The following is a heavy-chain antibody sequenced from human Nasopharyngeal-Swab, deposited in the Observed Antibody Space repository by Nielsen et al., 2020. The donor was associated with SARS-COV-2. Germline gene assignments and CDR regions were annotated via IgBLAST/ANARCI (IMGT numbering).Heavy chain of an antibody. D-gene: IGHD2-2*01. Sequence: ASVKVSCKASGYTFTSYDINWVRQATGQGLEWMGWMNPNSGNKVSAQKVQGRVTMTRDTSTSTVSMELSSLRSDDTAVYYCARDAKDCSSTSCSIYFSHYMDVWGKGTTVTVSS. CDR2: MNPNSGNK. V-gene: IGHV1-8*01. CDR3: ARDAKDCSSTSCSIYFSHYMDV. J-gene: IGHJ6*03. CDR1: GYTFTSYD.